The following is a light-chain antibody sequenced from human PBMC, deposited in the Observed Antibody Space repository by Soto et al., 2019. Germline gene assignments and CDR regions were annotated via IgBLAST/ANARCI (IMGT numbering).Light chain of an antibody. V-gene: IGKV3-11*01. CDR2: DAS. J-gene: IGKJ1*01. CDR3: QQRSNWRS. CDR1: QSVSSY. Sequence: EIVLTQSPATVSLSPGERATLSCRASQSVSSYLAWHQQKPGQAPRLLIYDASNRATGIPARLSGSGSGTDFTLTISSLEPADFAVYYCQQRSNWRSFGQGTKVDIK.